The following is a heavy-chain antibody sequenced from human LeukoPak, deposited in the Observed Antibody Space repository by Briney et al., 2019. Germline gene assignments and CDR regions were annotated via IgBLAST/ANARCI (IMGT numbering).Heavy chain of an antibody. CDR2: INPNSGGT. J-gene: IGHJ3*02. CDR1: GYTFTGYY. D-gene: IGHD3-22*01. V-gene: IGHV1-2*02. Sequence: ASVKVSCKASGYTFTGYYMHWVRQAPGQGLEWMGWINPNSGGTNYAQKFQGRVTMTRDTSISTAYMELSRLRSDDTAVYYCASGSYYDSSGYFDAFDIWGQGTMVTVSS. CDR3: ASGSYYDSSGYFDAFDI.